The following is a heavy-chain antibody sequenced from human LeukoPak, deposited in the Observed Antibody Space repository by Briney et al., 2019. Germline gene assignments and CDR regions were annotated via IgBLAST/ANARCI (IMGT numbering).Heavy chain of an antibody. CDR1: GGSFSGYY. CDR3: ARGGFGYGDYDAVTWFDP. Sequence: PSETLSLTCAVYGGSFSGYYWSWIRQPPGKGLEWIGEINHSGSTNYNPSLKSRVTISVDTSKNQFSLKLSSVTAADTAVYYCARGGFGYGDYDAVTWFDPWGQGTLVTVSS. J-gene: IGHJ5*02. D-gene: IGHD4-17*01. V-gene: IGHV4-34*01. CDR2: INHSGST.